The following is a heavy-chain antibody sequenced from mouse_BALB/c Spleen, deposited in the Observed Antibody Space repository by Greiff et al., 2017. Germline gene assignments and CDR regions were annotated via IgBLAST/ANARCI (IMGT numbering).Heavy chain of an antibody. V-gene: IGHV5-6*01. CDR2: ISSGGSYT. Sequence: EVKLMESGGDLVKPGGSLKLSCAASGFTFSSYGMSWVRQTPDKRLEWVATISSGGSYTYYPDSVKGRFTISRDNAKNTLYLQMSSLKSEDTAMYYCARHEGTTATKGLDYWGQGTTLTVSA. CDR1: GFTFSSYG. CDR3: ARHEGTTATKGLDY. J-gene: IGHJ2*01. D-gene: IGHD1-2*01.